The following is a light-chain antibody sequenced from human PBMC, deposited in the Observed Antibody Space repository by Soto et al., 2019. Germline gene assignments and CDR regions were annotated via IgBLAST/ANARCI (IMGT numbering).Light chain of an antibody. V-gene: IGKV1-39*01. J-gene: IGKJ1*01. Sequence: DIQMTQSPSSLSASVGDRVTITCRASQSIRNYLNWYQQKPGKAPKLLIYAASSLESGVPSRFSGSGSGTAFTPTISSLQPEDFATYYCQQRYSTPRWTFGQGTKVDIK. CDR3: QQRYSTPRWT. CDR1: QSIRNY. CDR2: AAS.